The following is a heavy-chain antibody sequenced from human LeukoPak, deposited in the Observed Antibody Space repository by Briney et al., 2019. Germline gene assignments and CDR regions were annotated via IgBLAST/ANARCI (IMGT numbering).Heavy chain of an antibody. V-gene: IGHV1-2*02. CDR1: GYTFAGYY. CDR2: INPNGGGT. Sequence: ASVKVSCKASGYTFAGYYMHWVRQAPGQGLEWMGWINPNGGGTNYAQKFQGRVTMTRDTSISTAYMELSRLRSDDTAVYYCARVAGIRHGAPSYWGQGTLVTVSS. J-gene: IGHJ4*02. CDR3: ARVAGIRHGAPSY. D-gene: IGHD1-26*01.